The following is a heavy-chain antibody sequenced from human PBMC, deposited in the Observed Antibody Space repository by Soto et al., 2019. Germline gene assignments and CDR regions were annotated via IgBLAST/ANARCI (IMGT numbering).Heavy chain of an antibody. Sequence: SETLSLSCTVSGGSISSGDYYWSWIRQPPGKGLEWIGYIYYSGSTYYNPSLKSRVTISVDTSKNQFSLKLSSVTAADTAVYYCARGLRGNWFDPWGQGTLVTVSS. V-gene: IGHV4-30-4*01. D-gene: IGHD2-8*01. CDR2: IYYSGST. CDR3: ARGLRGNWFDP. CDR1: GGSISSGDYY. J-gene: IGHJ5*02.